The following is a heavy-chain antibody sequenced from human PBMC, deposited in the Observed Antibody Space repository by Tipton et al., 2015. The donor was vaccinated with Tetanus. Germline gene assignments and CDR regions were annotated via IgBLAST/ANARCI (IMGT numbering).Heavy chain of an antibody. V-gene: IGHV3-23*01. Sequence: SLRLSCAASGFTFSDYAMNWVRQAPGKGLEWVSAVGYSGTNTYYADSVRGRFTISRDNSKNTLSLQMNSLRAEDTAVYYCAKEYGSGWYVVNYWGQGTLVTVSS. D-gene: IGHD6-19*01. CDR3: AKEYGSGWYVVNY. CDR1: GFTFSDYA. CDR2: VGYSGTNT. J-gene: IGHJ4*02.